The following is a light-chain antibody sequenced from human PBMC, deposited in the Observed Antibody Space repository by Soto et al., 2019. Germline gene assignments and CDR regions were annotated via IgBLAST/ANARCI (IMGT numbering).Light chain of an antibody. J-gene: IGKJ4*01. CDR1: QGISRL. Sequence: DIQMTQSPSTLSASVGDRVTMTGRASQGISRLLPWYQQTPGKARTLLLYAASSLQSGVPSRLSGSGFGTDFTLTITSLQPEDFATYYCQQVESSPSTFGGGTQVEIK. V-gene: IGKV1-9*01. CDR3: QQVESSPST. CDR2: AAS.